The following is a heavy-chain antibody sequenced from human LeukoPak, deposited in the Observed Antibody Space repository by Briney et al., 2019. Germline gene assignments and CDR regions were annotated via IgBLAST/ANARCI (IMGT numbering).Heavy chain of an antibody. CDR1: GGTFSSYA. CDR3: AREDIMVGATPHDY. V-gene: IGHV1-69*05. D-gene: IGHD1-26*01. J-gene: IGHJ4*02. CDR2: IIPIFGTA. Sequence: SVKVSCKASGGTFSSYAISWVRQAPGQGLEWMGRIIPIFGTANYAQKFQGGVTITTDESTSTAYMELSSLRSEDTAVYYCAREDIMVGATPHDYWGQGTLVTVSS.